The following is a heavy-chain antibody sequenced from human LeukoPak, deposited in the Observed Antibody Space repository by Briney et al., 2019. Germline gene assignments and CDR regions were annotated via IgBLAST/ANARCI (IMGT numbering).Heavy chain of an antibody. CDR3: VRDPHRIAADVRDY. CDR2: ISYDGSNK. J-gene: IGHJ4*02. CDR1: GFTFSSYA. Sequence: PGRSLRLSCAASGFTFSSYAVHWVRQAPGKGLEWVAVISYDGSNKYYADSVKGRFTISRDNSKNMLYLQMNSLRAEDTAVYYCVRDPHRIAADVRDYWGQGTLVTVSS. V-gene: IGHV3-30*04. D-gene: IGHD6-13*01.